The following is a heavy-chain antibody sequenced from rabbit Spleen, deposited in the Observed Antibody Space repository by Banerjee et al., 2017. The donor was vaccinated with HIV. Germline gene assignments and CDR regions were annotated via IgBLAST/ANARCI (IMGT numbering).Heavy chain of an antibody. D-gene: IGHD6-1*01. V-gene: IGHV1S45*01. Sequence: QQQLEESGGGLVQPEGSLTLTCTASGFSLSASDFIYWVRQAPGKGLEWIACVYTGSSGNTYYASWAKGRFAISKTSSTTVTLQMTDLTAADTATYFCARNNVGAPGYGHAIALWGQGTLVTVS. CDR2: VYTGSSGNT. CDR1: GFSLSASDF. J-gene: IGHJ4*01. CDR3: ARNNVGAPGYGHAIAL.